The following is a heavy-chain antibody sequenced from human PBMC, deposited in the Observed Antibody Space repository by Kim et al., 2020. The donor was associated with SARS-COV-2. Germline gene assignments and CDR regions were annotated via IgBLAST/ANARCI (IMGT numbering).Heavy chain of an antibody. Sequence: GSTNYNPSLKSRVTISVDTSKNQFSLKLSSVTAADTAVYYCARTAVAASVWGQGTLVTVSS. CDR2: GST. D-gene: IGHD6-19*01. V-gene: IGHV4-34*01. CDR3: ARTAVAASV. J-gene: IGHJ4*02.